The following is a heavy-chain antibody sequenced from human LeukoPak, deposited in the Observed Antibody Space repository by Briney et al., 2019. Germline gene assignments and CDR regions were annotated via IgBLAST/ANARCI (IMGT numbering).Heavy chain of an antibody. CDR1: GITFSQYW. V-gene: IGHV3-7*01. CDR2: IKHDGIEKQDGSEK. Sequence: GGSLRLSCAASGITFSQYWMSWVRQAPGKGLGWVANIKHDGIEKQDGSEKNYVDSVKGRFTISRDNAKNSLYLQMNSLRAEDTAVYYCARSGRGVDSFYFYMDVWGKGTTVTVSS. J-gene: IGHJ6*03. D-gene: IGHD3-10*01. CDR3: ARSGRGVDSFYFYMDV.